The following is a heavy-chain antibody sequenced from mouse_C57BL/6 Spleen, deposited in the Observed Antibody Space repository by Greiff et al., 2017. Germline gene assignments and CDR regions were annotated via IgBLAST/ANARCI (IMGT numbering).Heavy chain of an antibody. V-gene: IGHV1-80*01. CDR2: IYPGDGDT. D-gene: IGHD1-1*01. J-gene: IGHJ2*01. CDR1: GYAFSSYW. Sequence: LEESGAELVKPGASVKISCKASGYAFSSYWMNWVKQRPGKGLEWIGQIYPGDGDTNYNGKFKGKATLTADKSSSTAYMQLSSLTSEDSAVYFCARGFITTVVATDWGQGTTLTVSS. CDR3: ARGFITTVVATD.